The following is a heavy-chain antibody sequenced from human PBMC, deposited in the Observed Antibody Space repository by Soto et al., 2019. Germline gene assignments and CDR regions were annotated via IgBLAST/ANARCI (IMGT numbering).Heavy chain of an antibody. J-gene: IGHJ4*02. Sequence: EVQLVESGGDLVKPGGSLRLSCAASGSTFSNAWMTLVRQAPGKGLEWVGHIKSKTDGGTTHYAAPVEGSFTISRDDSKNTLYLHMNSLKTEDTAVYYCSTYDYIWGTDRYRWAYWGQGTLVTVSS. V-gene: IGHV3-15*01. CDR1: GSTFSNAW. CDR3: STYDYIWGTDRYRWAY. CDR2: IKSKTDGGTT. D-gene: IGHD3-16*02.